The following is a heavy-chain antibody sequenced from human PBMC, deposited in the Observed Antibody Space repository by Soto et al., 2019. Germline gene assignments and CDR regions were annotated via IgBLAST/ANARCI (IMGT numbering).Heavy chain of an antibody. CDR3: AKEPPPRETLSGWFDP. CDR2: ITGTGATT. CDR1: GFTFSTYP. Sequence: EVQLSEAGGGLVQPGGSQRLSCVASGFTFSTYPMDWVRQAPGKGLEWVSAITGTGATTYYADSVRGRFTISRDNSKKTLFLQMTSLRVEDTAMYFCAKEPPPRETLSGWFDPWGQGTLVTVSS. J-gene: IGHJ5*02. D-gene: IGHD3-16*02. V-gene: IGHV3-23*01.